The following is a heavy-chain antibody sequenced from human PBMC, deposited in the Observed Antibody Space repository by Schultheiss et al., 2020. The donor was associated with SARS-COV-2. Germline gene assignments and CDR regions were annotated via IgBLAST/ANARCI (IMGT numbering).Heavy chain of an antibody. CDR1: GFTFSNAW. J-gene: IGHJ4*02. D-gene: IGHD3-9*01. Sequence: GGSLRLSCAASGFTFSNAWMSWVRQAPGKGLEWVGRIKSKTDGGTTDYAAPVKGRFTISRDESKNTLYLQMNSLRAEDTDVYYCVKESILTGHDYWGQGTLVTVSS. V-gene: IGHV3-15*05. CDR3: VKESILTGHDY. CDR2: IKSKTDGGTT.